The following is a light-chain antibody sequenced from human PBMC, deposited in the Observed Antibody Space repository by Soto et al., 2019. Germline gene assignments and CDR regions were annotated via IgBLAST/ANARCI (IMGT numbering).Light chain of an antibody. J-gene: IGKJ5*01. CDR3: LQDYNYPIT. CDR2: DAS. CDR1: QSMSSW. Sequence: DIQMTQSPSTLSASVGDRVTITCRASQSMSSWLAWYQQKPGKAPKLLIYDASTLQSGVPSRFSGSGSGTDFTLTISSLQPEDFATYYCLQDYNYPITFGQGTRLEIK. V-gene: IGKV1-5*01.